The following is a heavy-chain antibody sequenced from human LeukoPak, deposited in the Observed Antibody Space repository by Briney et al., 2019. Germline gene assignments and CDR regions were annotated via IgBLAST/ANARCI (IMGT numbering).Heavy chain of an antibody. CDR1: GYTFTSYG. V-gene: IGHV1-18*01. Sequence: ASVNVSCKASGYTFTSYGISWVRQAPGQGLEWMGWISAYNGNTKYAQKLQGRVTMTTDTSTSTAYMELRSLRSDDTAVYYCARDWGGYYDSTGKPSDYWGQGTLVTVSS. CDR3: ARDWGGYYDSTGKPSDY. D-gene: IGHD3-22*01. CDR2: ISAYNGNT. J-gene: IGHJ4*02.